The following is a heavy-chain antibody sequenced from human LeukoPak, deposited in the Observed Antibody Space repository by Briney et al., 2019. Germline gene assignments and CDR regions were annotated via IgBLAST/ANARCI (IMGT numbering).Heavy chain of an antibody. CDR2: IYYSGST. CDR3: ARQGYSGRYWDWFDP. Sequence: SETLSLTCTVSGGSISSSSYYWGWIRQPPGNGLEWIGSIYYSGSTYYNPSIKSRVTISVDTSKNQFSLKLSSVTAADTAVYYCARQGYSGRYWDWFDPWGQGTLVTVSS. J-gene: IGHJ5*02. D-gene: IGHD1-26*01. CDR1: GGSISSSSYY. V-gene: IGHV4-39*01.